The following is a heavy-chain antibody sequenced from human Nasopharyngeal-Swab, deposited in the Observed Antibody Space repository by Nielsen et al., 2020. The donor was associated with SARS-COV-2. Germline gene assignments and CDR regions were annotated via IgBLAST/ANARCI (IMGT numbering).Heavy chain of an antibody. Sequence: GESLKISCAASGFTFSSYSMNWVRQAPGKGLEWVSYISSSGRTIYYADSVKGRFTISRDNAKNSLYLQMNSLRDEDTAVYYCARDKVVVIKGDDAFDIWGQGTMVTVSS. CDR1: GFTFSSYS. CDR2: ISSSGRTI. D-gene: IGHD3-22*01. J-gene: IGHJ3*02. V-gene: IGHV3-48*02. CDR3: ARDKVVVIKGDDAFDI.